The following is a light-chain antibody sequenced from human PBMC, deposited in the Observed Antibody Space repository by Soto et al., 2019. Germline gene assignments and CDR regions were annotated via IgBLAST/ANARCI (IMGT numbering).Light chain of an antibody. J-gene: IGLJ2*01. CDR1: SSDVGAYTF. CDR2: QVS. Sequence: QSALTQPPSASGSPGQSVTISCTGTSSDVGAYTFVSWYQQHTGKSPKLLLYQVSQRPAGVPDRFAGSKSGNTASLTVSGLQAEDEADYYCSSYAGSYNVGVFCGGTKLTV. V-gene: IGLV2-8*01. CDR3: SSYAGSYNVGV.